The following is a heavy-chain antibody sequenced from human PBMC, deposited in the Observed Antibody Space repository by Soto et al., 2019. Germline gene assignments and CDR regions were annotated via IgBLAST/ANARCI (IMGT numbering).Heavy chain of an antibody. V-gene: IGHV1-18*01. D-gene: IGHD2-2*01. Sequence: ASVKVSCKASGYTFTSYGISWVRQAPGQGLEWMGWISAYNGNTNYAQKLQGRVTMTTDTSTSPAYMELRSLRSDDTAVHYCAVDQGVRACDRSSWDFRGPGRYYYYYYYMDVWAKGTSVTVSS. CDR1: GYTFTSYG. J-gene: IGHJ6*03. CDR3: AVDQGVRACDRSSWDFRGPGRYYYYYYYMDV. CDR2: ISAYNGNT.